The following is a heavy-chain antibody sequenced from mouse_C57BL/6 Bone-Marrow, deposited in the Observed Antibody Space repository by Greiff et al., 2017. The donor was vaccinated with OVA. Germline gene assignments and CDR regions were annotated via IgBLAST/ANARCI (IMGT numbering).Heavy chain of an antibody. Sequence: EVQLVESGEGLVKPGGSLKLSCAASGFTFSSYAMSWVRQTPEKRLEWVAYISSGGDYIYYADTVKGRFTISRDNARNTLYLQMSSLKSEDTAMYYCTRVLYYGNYRYAMDYWGQGTSVTVSS. CDR1: GFTFSSYA. CDR3: TRVLYYGNYRYAMDY. CDR2: ISSGGDYI. D-gene: IGHD2-1*01. J-gene: IGHJ4*01. V-gene: IGHV5-9-1*02.